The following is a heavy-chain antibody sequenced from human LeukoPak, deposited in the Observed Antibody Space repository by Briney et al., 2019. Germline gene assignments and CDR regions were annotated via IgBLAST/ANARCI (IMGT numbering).Heavy chain of an antibody. CDR1: GFTFSSYS. Sequence: PGGSLRLSCAASGFTFSSYSMNWVRQAPGKGLEWVSSISSSSSYIYYADSVKGRFTISRDNAKNSLYLQMNSLRAEDTAVYYCAREISDDILTGYYIGYNWFDPWGQGTLVTVSP. V-gene: IGHV3-21*01. CDR3: AREISDDILTGYYIGYNWFDP. D-gene: IGHD3-9*01. J-gene: IGHJ5*02. CDR2: ISSSSSYI.